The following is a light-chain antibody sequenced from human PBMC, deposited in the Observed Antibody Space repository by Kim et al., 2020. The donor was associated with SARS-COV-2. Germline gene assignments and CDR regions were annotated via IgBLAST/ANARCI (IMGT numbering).Light chain of an antibody. J-gene: IGLJ2*01. Sequence: SVAPGKTARMTCGGNNIGSKSVPWYQQKPGQAPVLVIYYDSDRPSGIPERFSGSNSGNTATLTISRVEAGDEADYYCQVWDSSSDHVVFGGGTQLTVL. V-gene: IGLV3-21*04. CDR1: NIGSKS. CDR3: QVWDSSSDHVV. CDR2: YDS.